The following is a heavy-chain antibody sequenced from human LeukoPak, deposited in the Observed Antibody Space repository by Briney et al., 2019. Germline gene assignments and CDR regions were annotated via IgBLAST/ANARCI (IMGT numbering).Heavy chain of an antibody. Sequence: GRSLRLSCAAPGFTFSSYAMHWVRQAPGKGLEDVSAISSNGGSTYYAISVKGRFTISRDNSKNTLYLQMGSLRAEDMAVYYCARAITGTTTAWFDPWGQGTLVTVSS. V-gene: IGHV3-64*01. D-gene: IGHD1-7*01. CDR1: GFTFSSYA. CDR3: ARAITGTTTAWFDP. J-gene: IGHJ5*02. CDR2: ISSNGGST.